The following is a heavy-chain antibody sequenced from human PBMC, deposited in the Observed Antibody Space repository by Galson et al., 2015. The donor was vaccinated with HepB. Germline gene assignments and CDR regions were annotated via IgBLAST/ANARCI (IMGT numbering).Heavy chain of an antibody. D-gene: IGHD1-7*01. CDR3: ARDSRLELRLNNYYYYGMDV. V-gene: IGHV1-18*01. CDR2: FSGYDGST. Sequence: SVKVSCKASGYSFSNYGLSWIRQAPGPGLEWLGWFSGYDGSTNYAQKFQGRVIMTTDRSTNTGYMEVRSLRSDDTAIYYCARDSRLELRLNNYYYYGMDVGGQGTTVTVSS. J-gene: IGHJ6*02. CDR1: GYSFSNYG.